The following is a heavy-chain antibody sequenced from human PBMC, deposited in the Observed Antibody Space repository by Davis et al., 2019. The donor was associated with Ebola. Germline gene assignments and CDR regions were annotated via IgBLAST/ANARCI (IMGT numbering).Heavy chain of an antibody. V-gene: IGHV4-61*05. Sequence: SETLSLTCTVSGGSISSSSYYWGWIRQPPGKRLEWIGYVYDSGSTNYNPSLKSRVTISVDTSKNQFSLKLSSVTAADTAVYYCARVGSIAARPDFYYYYGMDVWGQGTTVTVSS. J-gene: IGHJ6*02. D-gene: IGHD6-6*01. CDR2: VYDSGST. CDR3: ARVGSIAARPDFYYYYGMDV. CDR1: GGSISSSSYY.